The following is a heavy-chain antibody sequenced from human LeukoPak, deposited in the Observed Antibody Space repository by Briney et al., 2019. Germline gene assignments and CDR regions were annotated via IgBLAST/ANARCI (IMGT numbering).Heavy chain of an antibody. Sequence: GGSLRLSCAASGFTFSDYYMSWIRQAPGKGLEWVSYISSSSSYTNYADSVKGRFTISRDNAKNSLYLQMNSLRAEDTAVYYCARDGRGGYNNRWFDPWGQGTLVTVSS. CDR1: GFTFSDYY. CDR3: ARDGRGGYNNRWFDP. V-gene: IGHV3-11*06. J-gene: IGHJ5*02. CDR2: ISSSSSYT. D-gene: IGHD5-24*01.